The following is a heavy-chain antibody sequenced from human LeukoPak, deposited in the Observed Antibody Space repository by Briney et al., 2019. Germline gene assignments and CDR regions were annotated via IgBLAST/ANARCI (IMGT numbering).Heavy chain of an antibody. CDR1: GFTFSSYG. D-gene: IGHD2-2*01. CDR3: AKPGGYCSSTSCFYGMDV. J-gene: IGHJ6*02. CDR2: ISYDGSNK. V-gene: IGHV3-30*18. Sequence: PGGSLRLSCAASGFTFSSYGMPWVRQAPGKGLEWVAVISYDGSNKYYADSAKGRFTISRDNSKNTLYLQMNSLRAEDTAVYYCAKPGGYCSSTSCFYGMDVWGQGTTVTVSS.